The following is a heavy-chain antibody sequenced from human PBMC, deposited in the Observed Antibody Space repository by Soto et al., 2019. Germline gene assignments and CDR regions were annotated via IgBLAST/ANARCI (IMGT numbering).Heavy chain of an antibody. CDR2: ISSSSSYI. J-gene: IGHJ4*02. CDR3: ARDQPGYSYGYGLGY. V-gene: IGHV3-21*01. CDR1: GFTFSSYS. Sequence: EVQLVESGGGLVKPGGSLRLSCAASGFTFSSYSMNWVRQAPGKGLEWVSSISSSSSYIYYADSVKGRFTISRDNAKNYLYLQMNSLRAADTAVYYCARDQPGYSYGYGLGYWGQGTLVNVSS. D-gene: IGHD5-18*01.